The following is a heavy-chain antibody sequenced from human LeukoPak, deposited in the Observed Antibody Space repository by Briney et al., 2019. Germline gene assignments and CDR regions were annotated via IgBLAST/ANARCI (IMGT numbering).Heavy chain of an antibody. D-gene: IGHD2-2*01. V-gene: IGHV3-23*01. Sequence: GGSLRLSCAASGFTFSSYAVSWVRQAPGKGLEWVSAISGSGDSTYYADSVKGRFTISRDNSKNTLYLQMNSLRAEDTAVFYCAKGHSSVIVPAEFGYWGQGTLVTVSS. CDR3: AKGHSSVIVPAEFGY. J-gene: IGHJ4*02. CDR2: ISGSGDST. CDR1: GFTFSSYA.